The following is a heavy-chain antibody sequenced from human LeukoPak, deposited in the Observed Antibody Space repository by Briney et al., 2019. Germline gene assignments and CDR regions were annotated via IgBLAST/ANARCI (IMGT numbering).Heavy chain of an antibody. CDR2: IRFDESDK. V-gene: IGHV3-30*02. D-gene: IGHD6-19*01. Sequence: GGSLRLSCTSTGFTFKTCGMRWVRKAPGKELEWVAFIRFDESDKYYADSVKGRFTISRDNSKNTLYLQMNSLRAEDTAVYFCARWRRGGWSLDYWGQGTLVTVSS. CDR1: GFTFKTCG. J-gene: IGHJ4*02. CDR3: ARWRRGGWSLDY.